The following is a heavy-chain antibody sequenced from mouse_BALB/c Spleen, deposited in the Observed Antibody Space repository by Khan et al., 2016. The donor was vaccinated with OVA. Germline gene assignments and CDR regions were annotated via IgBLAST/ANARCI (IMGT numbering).Heavy chain of an antibody. V-gene: IGHV9-4*02. D-gene: IGHD2-12*01. CDR3: ARGGATFYRNDGGAMDS. J-gene: IGHJ4*01. Sequence: QIQLVQSGPELKKPGETVRISCKASGYTFTTAGMQWVQKMPGKGLKWIGWINTHSGVPKYAEDFKGRFVFSLETSASTAYLQITNLQNEETATYFCARGGATFYRNDGGAMDSWGQGTSVTVSS. CDR1: GYTFTTAG. CDR2: INTHSGVP.